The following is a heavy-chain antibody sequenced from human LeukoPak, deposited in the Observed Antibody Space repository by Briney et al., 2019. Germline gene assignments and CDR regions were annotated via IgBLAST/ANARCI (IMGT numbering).Heavy chain of an antibody. Sequence: PGGSLRLSCAASGFTFSSYAMHWVRQAPGKGLEWVAVISYDGSNKYYADSVKGRFTISRDNSKNTLYLQMNSLRAEDTAVYYCARDGAPDYGGNSGSSDAFDIWGQGTMVTVSS. V-gene: IGHV3-30-3*01. D-gene: IGHD4-23*01. CDR1: GFTFSSYA. CDR3: ARDGAPDYGGNSGSSDAFDI. J-gene: IGHJ3*02. CDR2: ISYDGSNK.